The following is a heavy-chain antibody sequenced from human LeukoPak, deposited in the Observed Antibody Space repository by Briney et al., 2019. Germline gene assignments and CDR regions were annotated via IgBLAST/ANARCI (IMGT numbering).Heavy chain of an antibody. CDR3: TKPLGGYHFDY. V-gene: IGHV3-23*01. Sequence: PGGSLRLSCAASGFTFSSYGMSWVRQAPGKGLEWVSSISGSGGNTYYADSVKGRFTISRDNSKNTLFLHMNSLRAEDTAVYYCTKPLGGYHFDYWCQGTLVTVST. D-gene: IGHD3-16*01. CDR2: ISGSGGNT. J-gene: IGHJ4*02. CDR1: GFTFSSYG.